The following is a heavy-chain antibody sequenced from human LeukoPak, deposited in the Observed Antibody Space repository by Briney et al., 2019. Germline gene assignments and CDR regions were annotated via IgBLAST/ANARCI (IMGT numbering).Heavy chain of an antibody. Sequence: GGSLRLSCEASGFTFSTYNMNWVRQAPGKRLEWVSSITSSSSYGFYADSVKGRFTISRDNAKSSLYLQMNNLRAEDTAVYYCARDPYSGHYGNDYYYYMDVWGKGTTVTISS. J-gene: IGHJ6*03. CDR3: ARDPYSGHYGNDYYYYMDV. D-gene: IGHD5-12*01. CDR1: GFTFSTYN. V-gene: IGHV3-21*01. CDR2: ITSSSSYG.